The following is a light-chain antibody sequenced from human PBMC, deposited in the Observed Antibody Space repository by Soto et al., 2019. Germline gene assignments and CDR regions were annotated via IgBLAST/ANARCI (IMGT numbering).Light chain of an antibody. V-gene: IGKV1-9*01. CDR3: QQLNSFPIP. Sequence: IQLTQSPSSLSASVGDRVTISCRARPGIANFLAWYQQKPGKAPKLLIYAASTLQSGVPSRFSGSGSGTDFTLTISSLQPEDFATYYCQQLNSFPIPFGPGTKVDIK. J-gene: IGKJ3*01. CDR1: PGIANF. CDR2: AAS.